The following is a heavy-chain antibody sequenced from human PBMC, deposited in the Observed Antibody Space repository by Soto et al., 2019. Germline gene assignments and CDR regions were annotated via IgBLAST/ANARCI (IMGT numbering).Heavy chain of an antibody. CDR1: GGSVSSCCNY. V-gene: IGHV4-39*01. J-gene: IGHJ4*02. CDR2: IHNSGST. D-gene: IGHD6-6*01. CDR3: TRGLSSPSATGI. Sequence: QPQLQESGPGLVKPSETLSLTCTVSGGSVSSCCNYWGWVRQPPGKGLEWIGSIHNSGSTSYNPPLKSRVTISVDTPKNQFSLNLTSVTAAATAVYYCTRGLSSPSATGIWGQGTLVTVSS.